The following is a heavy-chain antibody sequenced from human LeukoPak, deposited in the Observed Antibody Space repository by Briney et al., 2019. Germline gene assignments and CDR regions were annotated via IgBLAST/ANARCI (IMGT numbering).Heavy chain of an antibody. Sequence: SQTLSLTCTVPGGAISSGDYYWSWIRQPPGGGLEWIGYISYSGNTYYNPSLKSRVTISLDTSKSQFSLKLSSVTAADTAVYFCASTNCNSNSCFGANWFDPWGQGTLATVSS. J-gene: IGHJ5*02. D-gene: IGHD2-2*01. CDR1: GGAISSGDYY. CDR2: ISYSGNT. V-gene: IGHV4-30-4*08. CDR3: ASTNCNSNSCFGANWFDP.